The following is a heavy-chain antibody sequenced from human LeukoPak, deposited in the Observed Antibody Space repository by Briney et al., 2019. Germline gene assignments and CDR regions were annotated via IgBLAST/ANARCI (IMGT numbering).Heavy chain of an antibody. D-gene: IGHD3-3*01. CDR2: IYYSGST. J-gene: IGHJ2*01. V-gene: IGHV4-39*01. CDR3: AAGAPNYDFWSGYSYYWYFDL. CDR1: GGSISSGGYY. Sequence: PSQTLSLTCTVSGGSISSGGYYWSWIRQPPGKGLEWIGSIYYSGSTYYNPSLKSRVTISVDTSKNQFSLKLSSVTAADTAVYYCAAGAPNYDFWSGYSYYWYFDLWGRGTLVTVSS.